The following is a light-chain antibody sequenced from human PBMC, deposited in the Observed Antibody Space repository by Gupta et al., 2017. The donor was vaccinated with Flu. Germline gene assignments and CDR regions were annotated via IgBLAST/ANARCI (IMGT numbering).Light chain of an antibody. CDR3: SSYTSSSTVV. V-gene: IGLV2-14*01. J-gene: IGLJ2*01. CDR1: SRYVGGYNY. CDR2: AVS. Sequence: HSALTPPASVSASPGQSLTISCTRTSRYVGGYNYVSWYQQHPGKAPKLVIFAVSNRPSGVSHRFSASKSANTASLTISGLQADDEGDYYCSSYTSSSTVVFGGGTKVTVL.